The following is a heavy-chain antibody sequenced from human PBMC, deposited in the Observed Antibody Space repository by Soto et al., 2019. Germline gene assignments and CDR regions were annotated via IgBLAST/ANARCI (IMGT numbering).Heavy chain of an antibody. CDR2: ISAYNGNT. CDR1: GYTFTSYG. Sequence: QVQLVQSGAEVKKPGASVKVSCKASGYTFTSYGISWVRQAPGQGLEWMGWISAYNGNTNYAQKVQGRVTLTTDPSPSTAYMELRSLRSDDTAVYYCARSSGAAYRFDPWGQGALVTVSS. CDR3: ARSSGAAYRFDP. V-gene: IGHV1-18*01. J-gene: IGHJ5*02. D-gene: IGHD6-13*01.